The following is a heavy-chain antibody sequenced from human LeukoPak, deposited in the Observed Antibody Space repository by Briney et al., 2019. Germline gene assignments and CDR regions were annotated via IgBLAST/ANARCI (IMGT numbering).Heavy chain of an antibody. CDR2: IIPIFGTA. D-gene: IGHD4-17*01. CDR1: GYTFTGYY. V-gene: IGHV1-69*13. CDR3: ARALRYDYGDPLPQFYYYYYMDV. Sequence: SVKVSCKASGYTFTGYYMHWVRQAPGQGLEWMGGIIPIFGTANYAQKFQGRVTITADESTSTAYMELSSLRSEDTAVYYCARALRYDYGDPLPQFYYYYYMDVWGKGTTVTISS. J-gene: IGHJ6*03.